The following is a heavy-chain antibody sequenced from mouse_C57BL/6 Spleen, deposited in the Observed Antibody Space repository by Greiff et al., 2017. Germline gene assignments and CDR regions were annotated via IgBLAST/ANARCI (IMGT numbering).Heavy chain of an antibody. J-gene: IGHJ3*01. CDR3: AWGSPWFAY. CDR1: GYSFTGYY. D-gene: IGHD4-1*01. V-gene: IGHV1-42*01. CDR2: INPSTGGT. Sequence: VHVKQSGPELVKPGASVKISCKASGYSFTGYYMNWVKQSPEKSLEWIGEINPSTGGTTYNQKFKAKATLTVDKSSSTAYMQLKSLTSEDSAVYYCAWGSPWFAYWGQGTLVTVSA.